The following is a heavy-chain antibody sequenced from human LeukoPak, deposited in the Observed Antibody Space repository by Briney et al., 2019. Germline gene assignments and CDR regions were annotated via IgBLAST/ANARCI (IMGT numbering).Heavy chain of an antibody. CDR1: GGSISSGGYS. Sequence: SQTLSLTCAVSGGSISSGGYSWSWIRQPPGKGLEWIGYIYHSGSTYYNPSLKSRVTISVDRSKNQFSLKLSSVTAADTAVYYCARDAGDYYDSSGYSQGAFDIWGQGTMVTVSS. CDR2: IYHSGST. D-gene: IGHD3-22*01. J-gene: IGHJ3*02. CDR3: ARDAGDYYDSSGYSQGAFDI. V-gene: IGHV4-30-2*01.